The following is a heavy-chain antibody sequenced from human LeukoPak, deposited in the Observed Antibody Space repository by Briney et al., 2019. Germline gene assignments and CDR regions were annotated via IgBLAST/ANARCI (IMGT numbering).Heavy chain of an antibody. CDR1: GGSISSGSYH. D-gene: IGHD3-16*01. CDR3: ARDPNWDSWFDP. CDR2: IYTSGST. Sequence: SETLSLTCTISGGSISSGSYHWSWIRQPAGKGLEWIGRIYTSGSTNYNPSLKSRVTISVDTSKNQFSLKLSSVTAADTAVYFCARDPNWDSWFDPWGQGALVTVSS. J-gene: IGHJ5*02. V-gene: IGHV4-61*02.